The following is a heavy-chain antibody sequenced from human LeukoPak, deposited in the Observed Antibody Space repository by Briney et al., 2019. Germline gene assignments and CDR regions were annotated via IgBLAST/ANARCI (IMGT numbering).Heavy chain of an antibody. CDR1: GYTFTSYG. CDR2: ISAYNGNT. D-gene: IGHD6-13*01. V-gene: IGHV1-18*01. J-gene: IGHJ4*02. CDR3: ARDIPGYSSSWYPKYYFDY. Sequence: ASVKVSCKASGYTFTSYGISWVRQASGQGLEWMGWISAYNGNTNYAQKLQGRVTMTTDTSTSTAYMELRSLRSDDTAVYYCARDIPGYSSSWYPKYYFDYWGQGTLVTVSS.